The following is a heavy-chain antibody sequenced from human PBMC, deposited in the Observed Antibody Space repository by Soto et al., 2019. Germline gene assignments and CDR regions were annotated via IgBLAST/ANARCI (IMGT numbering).Heavy chain of an antibody. V-gene: IGHV1-69*06. CDR3: ASRTTVTSPNYYYGMDV. Sequence: SVKVSCKASGGTFSSYAISWVRQAPGQGLEWIGGIIPIFGTANYAQKFQGRVTITADKSTSTAYMELSSLRSEDTAVYYCASRTTVTSPNYYYGMDVWGQGTTVTVSS. J-gene: IGHJ6*02. D-gene: IGHD4-17*01. CDR2: IIPIFGTA. CDR1: GGTFSSYA.